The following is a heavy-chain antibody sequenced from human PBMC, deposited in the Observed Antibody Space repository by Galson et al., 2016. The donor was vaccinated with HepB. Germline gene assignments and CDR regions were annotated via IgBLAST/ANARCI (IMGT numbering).Heavy chain of an antibody. CDR2: ISDNGGST. J-gene: IGHJ5*02. CDR3: TRNGALPGGWVWIDP. V-gene: IGHV3-23*01. D-gene: IGHD6-19*01. Sequence: SCAASGFTFSIFAMNWVRQAPGKGLEWVSGISDNGGSTYYVDSVKGRFTISRDNAKNSVYLQMNSLRVEDTAVYYCTRNGALPGGWVWIDPWDQGTLVIVSS. CDR1: GFTFSIFA.